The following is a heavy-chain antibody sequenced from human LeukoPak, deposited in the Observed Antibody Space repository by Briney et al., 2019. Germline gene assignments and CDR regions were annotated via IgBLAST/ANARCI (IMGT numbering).Heavy chain of an antibody. V-gene: IGHV4-61*01. D-gene: IGHD2-2*01. CDR3: ARKVYHRFDY. J-gene: IGHJ4*02. CDR2: IYYSGST. Sequence: PSETLSLTCTVSGGSVSSGSYYWSWIRQPPGKGLEWIGYIYYSGSTNYNPSLKSRVTISVDTSKNQFSLKLSSVTAADTAVYYCARKVYHRFDYWGQGTLVTVSS. CDR1: GGSVSSGSYY.